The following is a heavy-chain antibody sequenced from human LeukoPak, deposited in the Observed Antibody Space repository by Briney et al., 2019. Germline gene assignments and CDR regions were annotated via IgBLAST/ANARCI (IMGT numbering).Heavy chain of an antibody. CDR1: GFTFSSYA. Sequence: GGSLRLSCAASGFTFSSYAMSWVRQAPGKGLEWVSAISGSGGSTYYADSVKGRFTISRDNSKNTLYLQMNSLRAEDTAVYYCARIPPIVVVPAAFPLHRGFDPWGQGTLVTVSS. D-gene: IGHD2-2*01. CDR3: ARIPPIVVVPAAFPLHRGFDP. CDR2: ISGSGGST. J-gene: IGHJ5*02. V-gene: IGHV3-23*01.